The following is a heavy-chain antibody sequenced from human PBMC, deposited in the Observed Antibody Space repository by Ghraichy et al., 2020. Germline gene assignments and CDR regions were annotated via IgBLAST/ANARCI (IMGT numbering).Heavy chain of an antibody. V-gene: IGHV3-30-3*01. Sequence: GGSLRLSCAASGFTFSSYAMHWVRQAPGKGLEWVAVISYDGSNKYYADSVKGRFTISRDNSKNTLYLQMNSLRAEDTAVYYCARDSLWFGELLYRDFDYWGQGTLVTVSS. D-gene: IGHD3-10*01. CDR3: ARDSLWFGELLYRDFDY. CDR2: ISYDGSNK. CDR1: GFTFSSYA. J-gene: IGHJ4*02.